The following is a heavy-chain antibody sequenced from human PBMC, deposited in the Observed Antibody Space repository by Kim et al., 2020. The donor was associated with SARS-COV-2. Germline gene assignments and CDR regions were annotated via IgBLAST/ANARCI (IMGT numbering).Heavy chain of an antibody. CDR3: ARDIRTFGELSLYYYYYGMDV. CDR2: ISSSSSYT. J-gene: IGHJ6*02. CDR1: GFTFSDYY. V-gene: IGHV3-11*06. D-gene: IGHD3-10*01. Sequence: GGSLRLSCAASGFTFSDYYMSWIRQAPGKGLEWVSYISSSSSYTNYADSVKGRFTISRDNAKNSLYLQMNSLRAEDTAVYYCARDIRTFGELSLYYYYYGMDVWGQGTTVTVSS.